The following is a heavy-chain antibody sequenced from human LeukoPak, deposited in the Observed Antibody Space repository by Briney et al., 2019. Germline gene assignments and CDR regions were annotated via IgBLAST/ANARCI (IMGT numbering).Heavy chain of an antibody. CDR3: AEGGVAAAGRREYYFDY. V-gene: IGHV4-4*07. D-gene: IGHD6-13*01. J-gene: IGHJ4*02. CDR2: IYTSGST. Sequence: SETLSLTCSVSGGSIINYYWSWIRQPAGKGLEWIGRIYTSGSTSYNPSLKSRVSISVDTSKNQFSLKLSSVTAADTAVYYCAEGGVAAAGRREYYFDYWGQGTLVTVSS. CDR1: GGSIINYY.